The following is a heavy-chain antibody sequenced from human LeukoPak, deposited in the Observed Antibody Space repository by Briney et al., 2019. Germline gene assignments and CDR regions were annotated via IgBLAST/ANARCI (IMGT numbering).Heavy chain of an antibody. CDR2: IRYDGSNK. D-gene: IGHD5-18*01. CDR3: AKMVGYTDINDY. J-gene: IGHJ4*02. V-gene: IGHV3-30*02. CDR1: GFTFSSYG. Sequence: GGSLRLSCAASGFTFSSYGMHWVRQAPGKGLEWVAFIRYDGSNKYYADSVKGRFTISRDNSKNTLYLQMNSLRAEDTAVYYCAKMVGYTDINDYWGQGTLATVSS.